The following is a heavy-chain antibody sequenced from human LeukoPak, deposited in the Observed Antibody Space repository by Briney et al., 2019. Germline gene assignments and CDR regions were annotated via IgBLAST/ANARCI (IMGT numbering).Heavy chain of an antibody. D-gene: IGHD6-19*01. CDR1: GFTFSSYD. CDR2: IGTAGDT. J-gene: IGHJ6*02. V-gene: IGHV3-13*01. Sequence: PGGSLRLSCAASGFTFSSYDMPWVRQATGKGLEWVSAIGTAGDTYYPGSVKGRFTISRENAKNSLYLQMNSLRAGDTAVYYCARASNSGWPQYYYYGMDVWGQGTTVTVSS. CDR3: ARASNSGWPQYYYYGMDV.